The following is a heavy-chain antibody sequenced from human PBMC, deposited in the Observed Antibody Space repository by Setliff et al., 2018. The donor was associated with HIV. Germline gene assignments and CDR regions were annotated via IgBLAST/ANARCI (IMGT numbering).Heavy chain of an antibody. D-gene: IGHD6-19*01. CDR2: ISGISDKI. Sequence: SGGSLRLSCAASGFTFSNSAMNWVRQAPGKGLEWVADISGISDKIKYVDSVKGRFTISRDNSRNMVYLQMNSLRADDTALYYCAKDLSVRGSGFKGASAIWGQGTKVT. J-gene: IGHJ3*02. CDR1: GFTFSNSA. V-gene: IGHV3-23*01. CDR3: AKDLSVRGSGFKGASAI.